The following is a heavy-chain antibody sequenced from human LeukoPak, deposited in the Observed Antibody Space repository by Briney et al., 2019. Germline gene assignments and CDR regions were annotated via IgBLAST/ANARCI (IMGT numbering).Heavy chain of an antibody. Sequence: SETLSLTCTVSGGSISSYYWSWIRQPPGKGLEWIGYIYYSGSTNYNPSLKSRVTISVDTSKNQFSLKLSSVTAADTAVYYCARSEITILGVVPFDYWGQGTLVTVSS. CDR2: IYYSGST. D-gene: IGHD3-3*01. J-gene: IGHJ4*02. CDR1: GGSISSYY. V-gene: IGHV4-59*01. CDR3: ARSEITILGVVPFDY.